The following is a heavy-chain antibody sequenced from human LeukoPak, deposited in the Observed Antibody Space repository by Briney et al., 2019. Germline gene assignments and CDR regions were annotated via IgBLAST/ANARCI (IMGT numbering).Heavy chain of an antibody. CDR3: ASLEMATDY. CDR1: GYTFTSYW. V-gene: IGHV5-10-1*01. Sequence: GESLKISCKGSGYTFTSYWISWVRQMPGKGLEWMGRIDPSDSYTNYSPSFQGRVTISADKSISTAYLQWASLKASDTAMYYCASLEMATDYWGQGTLVTVSS. J-gene: IGHJ4*02. CDR2: IDPSDSYT. D-gene: IGHD5-24*01.